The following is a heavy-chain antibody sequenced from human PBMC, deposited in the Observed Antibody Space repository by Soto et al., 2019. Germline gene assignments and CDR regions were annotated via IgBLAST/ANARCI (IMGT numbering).Heavy chain of an antibody. CDR2: ISTYNGNT. CDR1: RYTFTSYG. V-gene: IGHV1-18*04. J-gene: IGHJ6*02. CDR3: ARDRFWMGYCSSTSCYNTALGPYGMDV. Sequence: ASVKVSCKGARYTFTSYGMSWVRRARGQGLEWMGWISTYNGNTSYAQKPQDRVTMTTDTSTTTAYMELRSLRSDDTAVYYCARDRFWMGYCSSTSCYNTALGPYGMDVWGQGTTVTVSS. D-gene: IGHD2-2*01.